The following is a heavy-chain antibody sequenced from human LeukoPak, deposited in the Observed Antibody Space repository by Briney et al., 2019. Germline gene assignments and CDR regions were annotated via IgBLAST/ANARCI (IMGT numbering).Heavy chain of an antibody. CDR1: GGTFSSYA. Sequence: SVKVSCKASGGTFSSYAISWVRQAPGQGLEWMGRTIPILGIANYAQKFQGRVTITADKSTSTAYMELSSLRSEDTAVYYCARVGYEGAFDIWGQGTMVTVSS. CDR3: ARVGYEGAFDI. J-gene: IGHJ3*02. D-gene: IGHD2-2*01. CDR2: TIPILGIA. V-gene: IGHV1-69*04.